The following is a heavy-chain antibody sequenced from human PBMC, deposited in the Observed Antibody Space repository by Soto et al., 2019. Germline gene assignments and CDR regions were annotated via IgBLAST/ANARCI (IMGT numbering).Heavy chain of an antibody. D-gene: IGHD3-10*01. CDR3: ARGSGSASGGGGMDA. CDR1: RYIFTAYY. J-gene: IGHJ6*02. V-gene: IGHV1-2*04. Sequence: QVQLVQSGTEVKKPGASVKVSCKDSRYIFTAYYIHWVRQAPGQGLEWMGWITPNNGGTNYAQKFQGWVTMNRDTSINTVYMDLRRLRSDDTGVYYCARGSGSASGGGGMDAWGQGTTVIVSS. CDR2: ITPNNGGT.